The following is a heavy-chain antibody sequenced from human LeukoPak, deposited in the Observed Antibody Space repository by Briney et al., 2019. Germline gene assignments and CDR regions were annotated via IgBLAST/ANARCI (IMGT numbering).Heavy chain of an antibody. J-gene: IGHJ5*02. CDR1: GGSISSGSYY. D-gene: IGHD3-10*01. Sequence: SETLSLTCTVSGGSISSGSYYWSWIRQPAGKGLEWIGRIYTSGSTNYNPSLKSRVSISLDTSENQFSLKLTSVTAADTAMYYCARDGDYGSPYGSWGQGILVTVSS. CDR3: ARDGDYGSPYGS. CDR2: IYTSGST. V-gene: IGHV4-61*02.